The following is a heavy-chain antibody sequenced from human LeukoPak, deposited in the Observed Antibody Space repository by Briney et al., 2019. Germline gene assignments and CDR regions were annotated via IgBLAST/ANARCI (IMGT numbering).Heavy chain of an antibody. J-gene: IGHJ3*02. CDR3: AKAGRDGYNSERDAFDI. Sequence: QTGGSLRLSCAASGFTFSSYWMSWARQAPGKGLEWVANIKQDGSEKYYVDSVKGRFIISRDNAKNSLYLQMNSLRAEDTAVYYCAKAGRDGYNSERDAFDIWGQGTMVTVSS. D-gene: IGHD5-24*01. CDR1: GFTFSSYW. V-gene: IGHV3-7*03. CDR2: IKQDGSEK.